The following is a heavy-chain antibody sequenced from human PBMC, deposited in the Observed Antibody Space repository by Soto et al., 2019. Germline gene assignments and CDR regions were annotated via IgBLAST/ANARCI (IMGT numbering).Heavy chain of an antibody. CDR3: ARLKYQLLASPSLAFDY. CDR1: GGSFSSYY. D-gene: IGHD2-2*01. Sequence: SETLSLTCTVSGGSFSSYYWSWLRQPPGKGLERNGYIYYSGSTNYNPSLKSRVTISVDTSKNQFSLKLSSVTAADTAVYYCARLKYQLLASPSLAFDYWGQGTLVTVSS. J-gene: IGHJ4*02. CDR2: IYYSGST. V-gene: IGHV4-59*08.